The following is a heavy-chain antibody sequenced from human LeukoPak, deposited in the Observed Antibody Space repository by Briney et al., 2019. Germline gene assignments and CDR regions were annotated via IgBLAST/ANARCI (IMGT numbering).Heavy chain of an antibody. J-gene: IGHJ4*02. CDR1: GYTFTSYG. V-gene: IGHV1-18*01. CDR3: ARDFGGSDGDSDVPSYYFDY. Sequence: GESLKISCKGSGYTFTSYGISWVRQAPGQVLEWMGWISAYNGNTNYAQKLQGRVTMTTDTSTSTAYMELRSLRSDDTAVYYCARDFGGSDGDSDVPSYYFDYWGQGTLVTVSS. CDR2: ISAYNGNT. D-gene: IGHD4-17*01.